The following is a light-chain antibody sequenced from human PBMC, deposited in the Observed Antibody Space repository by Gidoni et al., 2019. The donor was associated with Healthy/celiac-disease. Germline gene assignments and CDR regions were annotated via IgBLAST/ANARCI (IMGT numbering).Light chain of an antibody. J-gene: IGLJ2*01. CDR2: GKN. CDR1: SLSSHY. Sequence: SELTQDPAVSVALGQTVRITCQGHSLSSHYAGGYQQKPGQAPVLVIYGKNNRPSGIPDRLSGSSSGNTASLTITGAQAEDEADYYCNSRDSSGNHLVFGGGTKLTVL. V-gene: IGLV3-19*01. CDR3: NSRDSSGNHLV.